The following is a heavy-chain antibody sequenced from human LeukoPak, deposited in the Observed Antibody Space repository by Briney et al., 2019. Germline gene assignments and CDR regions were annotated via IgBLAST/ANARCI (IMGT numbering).Heavy chain of an antibody. Sequence: GGSLRLSCAASGFTFSGSAMHWVRQASGKGLEWVGRIRSKANSYATAYAASVKGRFTISRDDSKNTAYLQMNSLKNEDTAVYYCTVIVGATTVPYYYYYMDVWGKGTTVTVSS. CDR3: TVIVGATTVPYYYYYMDV. J-gene: IGHJ6*03. CDR2: IRSKANSYAT. D-gene: IGHD1-26*01. V-gene: IGHV3-73*01. CDR1: GFTFSGSA.